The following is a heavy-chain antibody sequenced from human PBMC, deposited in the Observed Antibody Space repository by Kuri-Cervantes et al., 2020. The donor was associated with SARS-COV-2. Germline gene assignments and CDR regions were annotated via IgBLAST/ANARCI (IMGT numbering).Heavy chain of an antibody. V-gene: IGHV3-30-3*01. CDR1: GFTFSSYA. Sequence: GESLKISRAASGFTFSSYAMHWVRQAPGKGLEWVAVISYDGSNKYYADSVKGRFTISRDNSKNTLYLQMNSLRAEDTAVYYCARELVGAFDIWGQGTIVTVSS. D-gene: IGHD3-10*01. CDR2: ISYDGSNK. J-gene: IGHJ3*02. CDR3: ARELVGAFDI.